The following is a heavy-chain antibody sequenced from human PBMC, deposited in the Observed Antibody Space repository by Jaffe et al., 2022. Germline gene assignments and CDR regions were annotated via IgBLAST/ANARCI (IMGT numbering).Heavy chain of an antibody. J-gene: IGHJ3*02. CDR3: ARDGGASIVSHAFDI. D-gene: IGHD3-16*01. CDR1: GGTFSSYT. Sequence: QVQLVQSGAEVKKPGSSVKVSCKASGGTFSSYTISWVRQAPGQGLEWMGRIIPILGIANYAQKFQGRVTITADKSTSTAYMELSSLRSEDTAVYYCARDGGASIVSHAFDIWGQGTMVTVSS. V-gene: IGHV1-69*08. CDR2: IIPILGIA.